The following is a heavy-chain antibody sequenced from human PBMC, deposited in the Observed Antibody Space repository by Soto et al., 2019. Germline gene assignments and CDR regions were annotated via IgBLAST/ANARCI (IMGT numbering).Heavy chain of an antibody. CDR3: ARVFDWKSWFDP. D-gene: IGHD3-9*01. Sequence: SETLSLTCAVSGYSISSGYYWGWIRQPPGKGLEWIGIIYHSGNTYYNPSLKSRVTISVDTAKNQFSLNLSSVTAADTAVYYCARVFDWKSWFDPWGQGTLVTVSS. CDR1: GYSISSGYY. J-gene: IGHJ5*02. CDR2: IYHSGNT. V-gene: IGHV4-38-2*01.